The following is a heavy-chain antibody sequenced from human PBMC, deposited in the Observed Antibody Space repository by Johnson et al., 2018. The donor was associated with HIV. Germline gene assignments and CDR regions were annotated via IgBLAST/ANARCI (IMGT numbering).Heavy chain of an antibody. CDR1: GFTFDNFA. CDR3: ARQHNYDSSGHGGGLDI. J-gene: IGHJ3*02. D-gene: IGHD3-22*01. CDR2: INWNGGST. Sequence: VESGGGVVRPGGSLRLSCAASGFTFDNFAMSWVRQAPGKGLEWVSGINWNGGSTSYVDSVKGRFTISRDNAKNSLYMEMNSLRAEDTALYYCARQHNYDSSGHGGGLDIWGQGTMVTVSS. V-gene: IGHV3-20*04.